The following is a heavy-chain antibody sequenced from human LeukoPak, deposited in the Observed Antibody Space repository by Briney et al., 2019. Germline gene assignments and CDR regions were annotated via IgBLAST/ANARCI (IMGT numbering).Heavy chain of an antibody. CDR2: IRYDGSNK. Sequence: HPGGSLRLSCAASGFTFSSYGMHWVRQAPGKGLEWVAFIRYDGSNKYYADSVKGRFTISRDNSKNTLYLQMNSLRAEDTAVYYCAKDEADIVVVPAAIPEGRYSPHYYYYMDVWGKGTTVTVSS. J-gene: IGHJ6*03. CDR1: GFTFSSYG. D-gene: IGHD2-2*02. V-gene: IGHV3-30*02. CDR3: AKDEADIVVVPAAIPEGRYSPHYYYYMDV.